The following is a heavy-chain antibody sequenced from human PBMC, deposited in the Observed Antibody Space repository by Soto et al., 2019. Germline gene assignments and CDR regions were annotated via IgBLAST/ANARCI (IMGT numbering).Heavy chain of an antibody. CDR3: ARGRGYSYQNFFYL. D-gene: IGHD5-18*01. J-gene: IGHJ5*02. V-gene: IGHV4-31*03. CDR1: GGSINGGGYY. CDR2: IYNSGTT. Sequence: QVQLQESGPGLVKPSQTLSLTCTVPGGSINGGGYYWTWIRQHPGKGLEWFGNIYNSGTTYYNPSLEGRISISLDTSKNQFSLKVTSVTAADSAVYYCARGRGYSYQNFFYLWGQGIRVTVSS.